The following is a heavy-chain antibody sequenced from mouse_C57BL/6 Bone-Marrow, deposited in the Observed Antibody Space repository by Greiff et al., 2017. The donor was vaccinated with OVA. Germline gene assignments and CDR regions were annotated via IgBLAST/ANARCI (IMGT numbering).Heavy chain of an antibody. Sequence: VQLQQSGAELVRPGASVKLSCTASGFNIKDYYMHWVKQRPEQGLEWIGWIDPENGDTEYASKFQGKATITADTSSNTAYLQLSSLTSEDTAVYYCTNYGMDYWGQGTSVTVSS. V-gene: IGHV14-4*01. CDR1: GFNIKDYY. J-gene: IGHJ4*01. CDR3: TNYGMDY. CDR2: IDPENGDT.